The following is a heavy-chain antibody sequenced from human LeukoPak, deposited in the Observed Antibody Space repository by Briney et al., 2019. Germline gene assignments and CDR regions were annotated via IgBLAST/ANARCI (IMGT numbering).Heavy chain of an antibody. CDR2: INPSGGST. CDR3: ARDRAPVAAAGGRSYGVDV. Sequence: ASVKVSCKASGYTFTNYYIHWMRQTPGQGLEWMGIINPSGGSTTYAQKFQDRVTMTRDTSTSTVYMELTSLRSEDTAVYYGARDRAPVAAAGGRSYGVDVWGQGTTVTVSS. CDR1: GYTFTNYY. D-gene: IGHD6-13*01. V-gene: IGHV1-46*01. J-gene: IGHJ6*02.